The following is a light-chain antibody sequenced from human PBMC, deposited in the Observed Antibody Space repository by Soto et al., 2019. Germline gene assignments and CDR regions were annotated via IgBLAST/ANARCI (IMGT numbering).Light chain of an antibody. J-gene: IGLJ1*01. CDR1: SSDVGAYDY. Sequence: QSALTQPASVSGSPGQSITISCTGTSSDVGAYDYVSWDQQHPDKAPKLIIFVVGNRPSGVSNRFSGSKSGNTASLTISGLQAEDEADSYCSLYTRSGTPDVFGAGTKLTVL. CDR3: SLYTRSGTPDV. CDR2: VVG. V-gene: IGLV2-14*01.